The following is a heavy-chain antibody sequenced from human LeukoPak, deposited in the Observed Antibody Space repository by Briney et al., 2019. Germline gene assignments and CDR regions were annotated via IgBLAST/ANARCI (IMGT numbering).Heavy chain of an antibody. CDR2: IKSKTDGGTT. J-gene: IGHJ4*02. Sequence: GGSLRLSCAASGFTFSNAWMSWVRQAPGKGLEWVGRIKSKTDGGTTDYAAPVKGRFTISRDDSKNTLYLQMNSLKTEDTAVYYCTTDDYHVDVPFDYWGQGTLVTVSS. D-gene: IGHD4-11*01. V-gene: IGHV3-15*01. CDR1: GFTFSNAW. CDR3: TTDDYHVDVPFDY.